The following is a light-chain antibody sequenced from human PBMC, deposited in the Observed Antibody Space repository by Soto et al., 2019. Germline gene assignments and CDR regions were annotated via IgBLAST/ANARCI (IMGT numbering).Light chain of an antibody. V-gene: IGKV1-6*02. J-gene: IGKJ5*01. CDR2: AAS. CDR3: LQDYSSPIT. Sequence: AIQLTQSPSSLSASVGDRITITCRASQDISNDLGWFQQKPGKAPKLLIYAASILQTGVPSRFSGSGSGSAFSLTITSLQPEDFATYYCLQDYSSPITFGQGTDWRL. CDR1: QDISND.